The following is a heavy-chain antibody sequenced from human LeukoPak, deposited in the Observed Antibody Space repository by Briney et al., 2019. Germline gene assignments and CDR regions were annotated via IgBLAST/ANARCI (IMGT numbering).Heavy chain of an antibody. CDR3: ATGSMNPYYYYYMAV. V-gene: IGHV3-48*03. J-gene: IGHJ6*03. CDR2: IRGGDSEL. Sequence: PGGSLRLSCAASGFTFSNYGLNWVRQSPGRGLEWISYIRGGDSELYYADYVKGRYTISRDNDQKSLYVQINSLSDEDTPVYYCATGSMNPYYYYYMAVGGKGTTVTISS. CDR1: GFTFSNYG. D-gene: IGHD1-26*01.